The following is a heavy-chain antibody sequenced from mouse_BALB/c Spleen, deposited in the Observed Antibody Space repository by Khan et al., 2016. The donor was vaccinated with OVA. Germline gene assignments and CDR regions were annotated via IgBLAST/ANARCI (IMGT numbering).Heavy chain of an antibody. CDR2: ISSSGST. D-gene: IGHD2-3*01. J-gene: IGHJ4*01. CDR1: GYSITSDYA. Sequence: EVQLQESGPGLVKPSQSLSLTCTVTGYSITSDYAWNWIRQFPGNKLEWMGYISSSGSTNYNPALKSRISITRDTSKNQFFLKLNSVTTDDTATYYFARDGSRYNYAMDYWGQGTSVTVSS. V-gene: IGHV3-2*02. CDR3: ARDGSRYNYAMDY.